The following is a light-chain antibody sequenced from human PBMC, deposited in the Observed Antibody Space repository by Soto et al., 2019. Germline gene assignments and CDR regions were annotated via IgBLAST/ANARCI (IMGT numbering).Light chain of an antibody. Sequence: SYELTQPPSVSVAPEMTARITCGGDKIGSRGVHWYQQKPGQAPVLVIYFDTDRPSGIPERFSGSNSGNTATLTISRVEAGDEADYYCQVWDSSSEHVVFGGGTKVTVL. CDR1: KIGSRG. J-gene: IGLJ2*01. V-gene: IGLV3-21*04. CDR3: QVWDSSSEHVV. CDR2: FDT.